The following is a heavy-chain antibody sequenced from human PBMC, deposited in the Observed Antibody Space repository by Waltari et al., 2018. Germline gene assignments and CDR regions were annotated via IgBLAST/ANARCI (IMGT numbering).Heavy chain of an antibody. Sequence: EVQLLESGGGLVQHGGSLRLSCAASGFTFSSYAMSWVRQAPGKGLEWVSAISGSGGITYYADSVKFRFTISRDNSTNTLYLQMNSLRAEDTAVYYCAKDRVGCALRYQFDYWGPGTLVTVSS. CDR2: ISGSGGIT. D-gene: IGHD2-2*01. J-gene: IGHJ4*02. V-gene: IGHV3-23*01. CDR3: AKDRVGCALRYQFDY. CDR1: GFTFSSYA.